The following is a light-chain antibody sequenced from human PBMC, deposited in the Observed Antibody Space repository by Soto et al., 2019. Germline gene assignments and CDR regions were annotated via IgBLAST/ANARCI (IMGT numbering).Light chain of an antibody. CDR1: QRVSSN. CDR3: QQYNNWPPYT. V-gene: IGKV3-15*01. Sequence: EIVMTQSPATLSVSPGERATLSCRASQRVSSNLAWYQQKPGQDPRLLIYGASTRATGIPARFSGSGSETAFTLTISSLQSEDSAVYYCQQYNNWPPYTFGQGTKLEIK. J-gene: IGKJ2*01. CDR2: GAS.